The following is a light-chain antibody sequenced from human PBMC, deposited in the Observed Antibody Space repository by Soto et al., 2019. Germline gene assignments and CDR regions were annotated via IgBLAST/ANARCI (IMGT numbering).Light chain of an antibody. CDR2: GAS. Sequence: EIVKTQSPATLSVSPGERATLSCRASQSVSSNLAWYQQKPGQAPRLLIYGASTRATGIPARFSGSGSGTEFTLTISSLQSEDFAVYYCQQYNNWPPKWTFGQGTKVDIK. V-gene: IGKV3-15*01. CDR3: QQYNNWPPKWT. CDR1: QSVSSN. J-gene: IGKJ1*01.